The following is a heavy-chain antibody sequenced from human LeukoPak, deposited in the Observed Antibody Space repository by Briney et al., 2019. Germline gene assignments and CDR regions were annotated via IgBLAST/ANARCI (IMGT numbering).Heavy chain of an antibody. J-gene: IGHJ4*02. CDR1: GSTFSSYN. D-gene: IGHD2-2*01. V-gene: IGHV3-21*01. CDR3: ARAPTVLVGYCSSSSCQADY. CDR2: ITSSSNYI. Sequence: GGSLRLSCAASGSTFSSYNMNWVRQAPGKGLEWVSPITSSSNYIYFGDSVKGRFTISRDNAKNSPYLQMNSLRVEDTAVYYCARAPTVLVGYCSSSSCQADYWGQGTLVTVSS.